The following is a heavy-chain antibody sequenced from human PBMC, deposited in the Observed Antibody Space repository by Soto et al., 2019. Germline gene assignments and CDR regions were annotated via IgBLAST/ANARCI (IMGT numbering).Heavy chain of an antibody. D-gene: IGHD5-12*01. Sequence: SVKVSCKASGGTFSSYAISWVRQAPGQGLEWMGGIIPIFGTANYAQKFQGRVTITADESTSTAYMELSSLRSEDTAVYYCARERLQFSDAFDIWGQGTMVTVSS. V-gene: IGHV1-69*13. CDR1: GGTFSSYA. CDR3: ARERLQFSDAFDI. CDR2: IIPIFGTA. J-gene: IGHJ3*02.